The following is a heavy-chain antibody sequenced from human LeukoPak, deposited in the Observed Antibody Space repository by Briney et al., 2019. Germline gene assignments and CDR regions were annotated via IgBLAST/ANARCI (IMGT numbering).Heavy chain of an antibody. CDR2: INRSRVT. D-gene: IGHD6-19*01. CDR3: RSVSVAGVFVD. V-gene: IGHV4-38-2*01. CDR1: RYSTNSVRSRVC. J-gene: IGHJ4*02. Sequence: ASETLSLTCALSRYSTNSVRSRVCWGWIRRPPWNGLEWIGSINRSRVTYYNPSLKTRVAISVDTSTNHCSLTLNSLTSPGTAVYYCRSVSVAGVFVDWGEGTVVTV.